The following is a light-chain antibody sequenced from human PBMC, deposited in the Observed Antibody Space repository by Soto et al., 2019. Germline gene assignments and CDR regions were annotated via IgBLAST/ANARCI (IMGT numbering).Light chain of an antibody. J-gene: IGKJ1*01. CDR3: QQYGSSRWT. Sequence: EFVLTQSPGILSLSPGERATLSCRASQTVRNNYLAWYQQKPGQAPRLLIYDASSRATGIPDRFSGSGSGTDFTLTISRLEPEDFAVYYCQQYGSSRWTFGQGTKVDIK. CDR2: DAS. V-gene: IGKV3-20*01. CDR1: QTVRNNY.